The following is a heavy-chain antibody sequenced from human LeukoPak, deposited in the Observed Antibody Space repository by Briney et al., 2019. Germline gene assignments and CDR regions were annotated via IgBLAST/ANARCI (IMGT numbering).Heavy chain of an antibody. V-gene: IGHV4-34*01. CDR1: GGSFSGYY. Sequence: PSVTLSLTCAVYGGSFSGYYWRWIPQPPGKGLEGIGEINHSGSTNYNPSLKSPVTISVDTSKNQFSLKLSSVAAADTAVYYCARVPQYCSSTSCYFNRGNNWFDPWGQGTLVTVSS. CDR2: INHSGST. D-gene: IGHD2-2*01. J-gene: IGHJ5*02. CDR3: ARVPQYCSSTSCYFNRGNNWFDP.